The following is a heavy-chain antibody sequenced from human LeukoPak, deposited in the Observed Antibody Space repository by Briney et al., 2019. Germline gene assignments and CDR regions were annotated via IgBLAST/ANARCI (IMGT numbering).Heavy chain of an antibody. CDR2: LRPVFGPI. CDR1: GVTFSSYA. D-gene: IGHD2-2*02. V-gene: IGHV1-69*05. J-gene: IGHJ5*02. Sequence: SVKVSCKASGVTFSSYAISWVRQAPGQGLEWIGGLRPVFGPINFAQKFQDRVTLTKDDSTTTAYMELRSLRSDDTAVYYCARVVVPAAIVTGDWFDPWGQGTLVTVSS. CDR3: ARVVVPAAIVTGDWFDP.